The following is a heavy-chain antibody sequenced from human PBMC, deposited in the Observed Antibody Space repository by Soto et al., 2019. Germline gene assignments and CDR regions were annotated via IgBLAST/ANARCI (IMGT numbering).Heavy chain of an antibody. J-gene: IGHJ4*02. Sequence: SGPTLVNPTQTLTLTCTFSGFSLSTSGVGVGWIRQPPGKALEWLALIYWDDDKRYSPSLKSRLTITKDTSKNQVVLTMTNIDPVDTATYYCARGLISGSHYSGGWYYFDSWGQGTQGTVSS. V-gene: IGHV2-5*02. CDR3: ARGLISGSHYSGGWYYFDS. CDR2: IYWDDDK. D-gene: IGHD1-26*01. CDR1: GFSLSTSGVG.